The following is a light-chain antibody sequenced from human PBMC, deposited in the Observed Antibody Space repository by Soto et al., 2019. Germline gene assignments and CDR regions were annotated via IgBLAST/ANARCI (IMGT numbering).Light chain of an antibody. CDR2: DAS. Sequence: DIQMTQSPSTLSASVGDRVTITCRASQSITSWLAWYQQKPGKAPKLLIYDASSLENGVPSRFSGSGSGTEFTLTISSLQPDDYATYYCQQYNRYWTFGQGTKVEVK. V-gene: IGKV1-5*01. CDR3: QQYNRYWT. J-gene: IGKJ1*01. CDR1: QSITSW.